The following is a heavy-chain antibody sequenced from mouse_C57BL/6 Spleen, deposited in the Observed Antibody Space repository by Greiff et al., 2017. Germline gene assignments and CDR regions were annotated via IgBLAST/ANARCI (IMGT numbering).Heavy chain of an antibody. V-gene: IGHV1-66*01. Sequence: QVQLQQPGPELVKPGASVKISCKASGYSFTSYYIHWVKQRPGQGLAWIGWIYPGSGNTKYNEKFKGKATLTADTSSSTAYMPLSSLTSEDSAVYYCARGGTFDYWGQGTTLTVSS. CDR1: GYSFTSYY. J-gene: IGHJ2*01. D-gene: IGHD3-3*01. CDR2: IYPGSGNT. CDR3: ARGGTFDY.